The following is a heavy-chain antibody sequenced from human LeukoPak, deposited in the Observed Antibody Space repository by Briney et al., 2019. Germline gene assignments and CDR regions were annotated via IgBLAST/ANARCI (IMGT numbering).Heavy chain of an antibody. V-gene: IGHV3-53*01. CDR3: ARDALGHWYFDL. CDR1: GFTVSSNY. CDR2: IYSGGST. J-gene: IGHJ2*01. Sequence: GGSLRLSCAASGFTVSSNYMSWVRQAPGKGLEWVSVIYSGGSTYYADSVKGRFTISRDNSKNTLYLQMNSLRAEDTAVYYCARDALGHWYFDLWGRGTLVTVSS.